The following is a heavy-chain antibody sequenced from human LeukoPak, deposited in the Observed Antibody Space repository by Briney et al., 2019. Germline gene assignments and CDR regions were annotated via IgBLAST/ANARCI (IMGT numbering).Heavy chain of an antibody. CDR3: ARGLGRDGRDGYAFDI. D-gene: IGHD5-24*01. CDR2: IIPIFGTA. J-gene: IGHJ3*02. V-gene: IGHV1-69*05. CDR1: GGTFSSYA. Sequence: ASVKVSCKASGGTFSSYAISWVRQAPGQGLEWMGGIIPIFGTANYAQKFQGRVTITTDDSTSTAYMELSSLRSEDTAVYYCARGLGRDGRDGYAFDIWGQGTMVTVSS.